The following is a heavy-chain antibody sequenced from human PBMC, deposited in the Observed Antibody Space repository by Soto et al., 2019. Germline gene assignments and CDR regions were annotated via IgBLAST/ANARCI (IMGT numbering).Heavy chain of an antibody. D-gene: IGHD6-13*01. CDR2: ISSSSSYI. CDR1: GFTFSSYS. Sequence: GGSLRLSCAASGFTFSSYSMNWVRQAPGKGLEWVSSISSSSSYIYYADSVKGRFTISRDNAKNSLYLQMNSLRAEDTAVYYCARDAGYSSGWYGAFDIWGQGTMVTVSS. J-gene: IGHJ3*02. CDR3: ARDAGYSSGWYGAFDI. V-gene: IGHV3-21*01.